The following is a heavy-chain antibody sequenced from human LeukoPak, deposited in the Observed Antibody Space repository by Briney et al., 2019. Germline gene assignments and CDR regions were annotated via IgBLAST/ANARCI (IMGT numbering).Heavy chain of an antibody. CDR1: GFTFSSYA. CDR2: ISGSGGYT. Sequence: PRGSLRLSCAASGFTFSSYAMSWVRQAPGKGLEWVSSISGSGGYTYYADSVKGRFTISRDNSKNTTFLQMNSLRAEDTAVYYCAGGGFGEANYYYYYMDVWGKGTTVTVSS. V-gene: IGHV3-23*01. D-gene: IGHD3-10*01. J-gene: IGHJ6*03. CDR3: AGGGFGEANYYYYYMDV.